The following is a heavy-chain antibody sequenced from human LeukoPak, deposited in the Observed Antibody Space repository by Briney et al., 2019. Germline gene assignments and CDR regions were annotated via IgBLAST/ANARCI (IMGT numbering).Heavy chain of an antibody. D-gene: IGHD3-9*01. Sequence: SETLSLTCTVAGGSISSYYWSWIRQPPGKGLEWIGYIYYSGSTNYNPSLKSRVTISIDTSKNQFSLKLSSVTAADTAVYYCARGRRYFDWSYWGQGTLVTVSS. CDR3: ARGRRYFDWSY. CDR1: GGSISSYY. V-gene: IGHV4-59*01. CDR2: IYYSGST. J-gene: IGHJ4*02.